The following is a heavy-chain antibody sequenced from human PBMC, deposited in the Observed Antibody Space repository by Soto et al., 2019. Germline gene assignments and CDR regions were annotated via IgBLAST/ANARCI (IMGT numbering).Heavy chain of an antibody. V-gene: IGHV3-23*01. CDR3: AKGLVCPSGLCYTPFDY. CDR1: GFTFISNA. J-gene: IGHJ4*02. D-gene: IGHD2-8*01. CDR2: ISSSGGTT. Sequence: EVQLLESGGGLVQPGGSLRLSCAASGFTFISNAMSWVRQAPGKGLEWVSLISSSGGTTYYADSVKGRFTISRDNSTNTLYLQMNSLRAEDTAVYYCAKGLVCPSGLCYTPFDYWGQGTLVTVSS.